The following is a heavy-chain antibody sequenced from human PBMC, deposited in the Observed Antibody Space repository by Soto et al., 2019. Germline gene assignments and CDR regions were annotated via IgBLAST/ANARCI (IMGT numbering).Heavy chain of an antibody. CDR3: ATLTKYDILTGFYPC. CDR1: GFTVNSNY. J-gene: IGHJ4*02. Sequence: EVQLVESGGGLVKPGGSLRLSCAASGFTVNSNYMSWVRQAPGKGLEWVSVIYSDGSTYYADSVKGRFIISRDNSNNTLYFQMNSLRAEDTAVYYCATLTKYDILTGFYPCWGQGPLVPVSS. CDR2: IYSDGST. V-gene: IGHV3-66*01. D-gene: IGHD3-9*01.